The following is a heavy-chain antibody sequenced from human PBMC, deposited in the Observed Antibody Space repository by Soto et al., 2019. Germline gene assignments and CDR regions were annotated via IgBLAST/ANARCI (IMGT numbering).Heavy chain of an antibody. CDR2: ISYDGTRK. V-gene: IGHV3-30*18. CDR3: AKDRPPPVDIEVVPAALCGGMDV. CDR1: GFTFSTYG. D-gene: IGHD2-2*03. J-gene: IGHJ6*02. Sequence: PGGSLRLSCETSGFTFSTYGMHWVRQAPGKGLERVAVISYDGTRKHNADSVKGRFTISRDNSKNTLFLQMNSLRPEDTAVYYCAKDRPPPVDIEVVPAALCGGMDVWGQGTTVTVSS.